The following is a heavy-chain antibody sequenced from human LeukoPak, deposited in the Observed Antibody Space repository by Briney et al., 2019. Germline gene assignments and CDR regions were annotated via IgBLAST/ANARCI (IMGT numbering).Heavy chain of an antibody. CDR2: INPNSGGT. CDR3: ARGGGRLRNVGWLSGGAYFDY. J-gene: IGHJ4*02. CDR1: GYSFTTYD. D-gene: IGHD3-9*01. Sequence: GASLTLTCKASGYSFTTYDFNWVRQATGQGLEWMGWINPNSGGTNYSQRHHGRHTMNRDTTISTDSIEMHRLMSDAAAVYYCARGGGRLRNVGWLSGGAYFDYWGQGTLVTVSS. V-gene: IGHV1-2*02.